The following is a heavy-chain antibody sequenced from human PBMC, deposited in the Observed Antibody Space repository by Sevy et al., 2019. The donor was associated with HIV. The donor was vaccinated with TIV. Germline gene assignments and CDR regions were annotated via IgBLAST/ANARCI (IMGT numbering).Heavy chain of an antibody. Sequence: GGSLRLSCTSSGFTFGDYAMSWFRQAPGKGLEWVAFIRRNSHEPYGGTTEYAASMKGRFTISRDDSKSIAYLQMNSLKTEDTAVYYCTRPLATADTPEYFFDYWGQGILVTVSS. CDR2: IRRNSHEPYGGTT. CDR3: TRPLATADTPEYFFDY. CDR1: GFTFGDYA. V-gene: IGHV3-49*03. D-gene: IGHD5-12*01. J-gene: IGHJ4*02.